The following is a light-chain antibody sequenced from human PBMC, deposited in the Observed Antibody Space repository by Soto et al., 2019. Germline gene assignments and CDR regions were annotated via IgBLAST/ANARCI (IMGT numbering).Light chain of an antibody. CDR2: AAS. Sequence: IQMTQSPSTLSASVGDRVTITCRARQSISSWLDWYQQKPGQAPKLLXYAASSLQSGVPSRFRGSGSGTDFTLTISSLQPEDFETYYCLQDYNYPWTFGQGTKVDIK. V-gene: IGKV1-6*01. CDR3: LQDYNYPWT. CDR1: QSISSW. J-gene: IGKJ1*01.